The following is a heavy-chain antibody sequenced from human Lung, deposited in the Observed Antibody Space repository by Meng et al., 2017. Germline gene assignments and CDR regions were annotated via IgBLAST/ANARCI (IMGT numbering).Heavy chain of an antibody. CDR1: GGSIRSDNW. CDR2: IYHSGST. V-gene: IGHV4-4*02. CDR3: TKNDFYCLGY. Sequence: VPLRESGPGLVKPSGTLSLTCAVSGGSIRSDNWWSWVRQPPGKGLEWIGEIYHSGSTNYNPSLKSRITISVDKPKNQFSLTLSSVTAADTAVYYCTKNDFYCLGYWGQGTLVTVSS. D-gene: IGHD2-21*01. J-gene: IGHJ4*02.